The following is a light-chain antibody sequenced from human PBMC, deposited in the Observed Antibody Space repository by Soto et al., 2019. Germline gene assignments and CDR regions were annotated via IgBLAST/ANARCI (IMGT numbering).Light chain of an antibody. CDR3: QQYKDWPRT. Sequence: EIVMTQSPATLSVSPGESVTLSCRASQLFSSNLAWYQRRPGQAPRLLIYGSSTRATGVPPRFSGSASGTEFTLTISSLQSEDFGVYYCQQYKDWPRTFGPGTRLEIK. CDR2: GSS. CDR1: QLFSSN. V-gene: IGKV3-15*01. J-gene: IGKJ5*01.